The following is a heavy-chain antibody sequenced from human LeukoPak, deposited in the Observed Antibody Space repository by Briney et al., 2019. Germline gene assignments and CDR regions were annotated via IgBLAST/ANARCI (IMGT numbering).Heavy chain of an antibody. CDR3: ASLNYDILTGYYTGWFDP. CDR1: GGSFSGYY. CDR2: INHSGST. J-gene: IGHJ5*02. D-gene: IGHD3-9*01. Sequence: SETLSLTCAVYGGSFSGYYWSWLRQPPGKGVEWIGEINHSGSTNYNPSLKSRVTISVDTSKNQFSLKLSSVTAADTAVYYCASLNYDILTGYYTGWFDPWGQGTLVTVSS. V-gene: IGHV4-34*01.